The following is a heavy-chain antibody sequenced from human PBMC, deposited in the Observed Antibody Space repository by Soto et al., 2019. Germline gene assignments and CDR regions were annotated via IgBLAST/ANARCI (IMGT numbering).Heavy chain of an antibody. D-gene: IGHD3-10*01. J-gene: IGHJ6*02. V-gene: IGHV3-43D*04. CDR3: AKSSLYGSGGMDV. CDR2: ISWDGGST. CDR1: GFPLDDFA. Sequence: PGGVLRLSCAAPGFPLDDFAMHLVRQAPGKGLEWVSLISWDGGSTYYADSVKGRFTISRDNSKNSLYLQMNSLRAEDTALYYCAKSSLYGSGGMDVWGQGTTVTVSS.